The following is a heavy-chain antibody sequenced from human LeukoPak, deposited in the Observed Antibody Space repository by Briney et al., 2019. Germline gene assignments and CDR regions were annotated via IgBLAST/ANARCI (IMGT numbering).Heavy chain of an antibody. CDR3: AKVTDYDFWSGYLGN. Sequence: GGSLRLSCVASGFMFSNYAMHWVRQAPGKGLEWVAVISYDGNLKHYADSVQGRFTISRDNSKNTLYLQMNSLRAEDTAVYYCAKVTDYDFWSGYLGNWGQGTLVTVSS. D-gene: IGHD3-3*01. CDR1: GFMFSNYA. CDR2: ISYDGNLK. J-gene: IGHJ4*02. V-gene: IGHV3-30*18.